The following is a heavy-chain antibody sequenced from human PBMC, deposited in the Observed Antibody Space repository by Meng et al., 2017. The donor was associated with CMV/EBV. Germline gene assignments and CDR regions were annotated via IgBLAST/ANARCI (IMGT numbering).Heavy chain of an antibody. Sequence: VQLEGCAGVVVQPGSLPRLCCAASGFTCSDYYIGWVRQAPGKGLEWVSYISSSSSNTNYAYSVRGRITIARDNAKNSLYQQMNRLAAEDTAVYYCARARVAAAGRFGYWGQGTLVTVSS. CDR1: GFTCSDYY. J-gene: IGHJ4*02. CDR2: ISSSSSNT. D-gene: IGHD6-13*01. V-gene: IGHV3-11*05. CDR3: ARARVAAAGRFGY.